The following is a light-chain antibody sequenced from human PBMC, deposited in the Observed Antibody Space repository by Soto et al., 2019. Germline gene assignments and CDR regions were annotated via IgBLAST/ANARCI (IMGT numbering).Light chain of an antibody. V-gene: IGLV2-14*03. Sequence: QSALTQPASVSASPGQSIAISCTGTSVDVGGFEYVSWYQQHPGKVPKLMIYDVNNRPSGVSNRFSGSKSGNTASLTISGLQAEDEADYFCSSYTSSNTYVFGTGTKVTVL. CDR2: DVN. CDR1: SVDVGGFEY. J-gene: IGLJ1*01. CDR3: SSYTSSNTYV.